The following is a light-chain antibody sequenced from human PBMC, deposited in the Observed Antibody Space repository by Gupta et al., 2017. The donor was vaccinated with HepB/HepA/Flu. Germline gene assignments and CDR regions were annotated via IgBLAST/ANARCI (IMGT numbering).Light chain of an antibody. CDR1: SSDVGSYNL. V-gene: IGLV2-23*02. CDR2: EVS. CDR3: CSYAGSSTWLWV. Sequence: QSALTQPASVSGSPGQSITISCTGTSSDVGSYNLVSWYQQHPGKAPNLMIYEVSKRPSGVSNRFSGSKSGNTASLTISGLQAEDEADYYCCSYAGSSTWLWVFGGGTKLTVL. J-gene: IGLJ3*02.